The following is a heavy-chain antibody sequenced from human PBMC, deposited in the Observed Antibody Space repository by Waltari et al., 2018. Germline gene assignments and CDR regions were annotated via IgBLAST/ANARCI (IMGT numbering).Heavy chain of an antibody. Sequence: QVQLVQSGAEVKKPGASVKVSCKASGYTFTGYYMHWVRQAPGQGLEWMGWINPNSGGTNYAQKFQGWVTMTRDTSISTAYMELSRLRSDDTAVYYCARDWSYCGGDCYPDAFDIWGQGTMVTVSS. J-gene: IGHJ3*02. D-gene: IGHD2-21*02. CDR2: INPNSGGT. V-gene: IGHV1-2*04. CDR3: ARDWSYCGGDCYPDAFDI. CDR1: GYTFTGYY.